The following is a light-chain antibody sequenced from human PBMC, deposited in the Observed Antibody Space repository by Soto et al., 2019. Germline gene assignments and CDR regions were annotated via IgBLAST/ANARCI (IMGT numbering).Light chain of an antibody. CDR1: QGISSF. J-gene: IGKJ1*01. V-gene: IGKV1-39*01. Sequence: IQLTKSRPPLSACLXDRVPITFLASQGISSFLAXYQQXPXKATXXXIYXASILQSGVPSRFSGSGYGTDFTLTISRLQPEYVETYYCQQRYSTPTFGQGTKVDI. CDR2: XAS. CDR3: QQRYSTPT.